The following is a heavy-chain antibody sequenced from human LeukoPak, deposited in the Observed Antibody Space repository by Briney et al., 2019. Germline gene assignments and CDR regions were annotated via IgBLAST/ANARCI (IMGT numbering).Heavy chain of an antibody. D-gene: IGHD3-10*01. Sequence: GASVKVSCKASGYTFTSYYMHWVRQAPGEGLEWMGIINPTGGSTSYAQKFQGRVTMTRDTSTSTVYMELSSLRSEDTAVYYCGVTYYYYYYMDVWGKGTTVTVSS. CDR3: GVTYYYYYYMDV. J-gene: IGHJ6*03. CDR1: GYTFTSYY. CDR2: INPTGGST. V-gene: IGHV1-46*01.